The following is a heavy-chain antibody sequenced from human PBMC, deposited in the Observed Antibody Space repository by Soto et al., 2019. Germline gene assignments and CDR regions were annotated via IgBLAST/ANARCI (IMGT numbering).Heavy chain of an antibody. V-gene: IGHV3-30*03. J-gene: IGHJ4*02. CDR2: ISSDGNNK. D-gene: IGHD2-21*02. CDR1: GFTIKNYA. Sequence: GGSLRLSCAASGFTIKNYAMHWVRQAPGKGLEWVAVISSDGNNKEYGDSAKGRFTISRDNSKNTLYLQMNNLKTEDTAVYYCTRDGVVVVTAIIYWGQGTLVTVSS. CDR3: TRDGVVVVTAIIY.